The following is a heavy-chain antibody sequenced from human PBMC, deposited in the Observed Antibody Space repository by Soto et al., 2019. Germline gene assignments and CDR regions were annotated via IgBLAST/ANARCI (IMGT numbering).Heavy chain of an antibody. CDR3: ARHGMGTLVGGMDV. CDR2: IIPIYGTT. V-gene: IGHV1-69*01. J-gene: IGHJ6*02. D-gene: IGHD6-6*01. Sequence: QVQLVQSGAEVKNHGSSVKVSCKTSGGTFSNDAISWVRQAPGQGLEWMGGIIPIYGTTHYSQKFQDRVKLTADESTGTAYMELSSLRSEDTGVYYCARHGMGTLVGGMDVWGPGTTVTVSS. CDR1: GGTFSNDA.